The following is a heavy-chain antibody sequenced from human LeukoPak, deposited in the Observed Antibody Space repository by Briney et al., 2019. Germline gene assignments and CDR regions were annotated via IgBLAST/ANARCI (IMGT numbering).Heavy chain of an antibody. Sequence: ASETLSLTCTVSGGSISSYYWSWIRQPPGKGLEWIGYIYYSGSTNHNPSLKSRVTISVDTSKNQFSLKLSSVTAADTAVYYCAGNFGVVIGWFDLWGQGTLVTVSS. CDR1: GGSISSYY. CDR3: AGNFGVVIGWFDL. D-gene: IGHD3-3*01. J-gene: IGHJ5*02. CDR2: IYYSGST. V-gene: IGHV4-59*01.